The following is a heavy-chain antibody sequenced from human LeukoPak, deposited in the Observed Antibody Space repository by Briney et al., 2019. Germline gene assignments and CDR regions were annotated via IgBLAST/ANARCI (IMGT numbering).Heavy chain of an antibody. CDR2: ISGSGDTT. D-gene: IGHD1-26*01. Sequence: GGSLRLSCAASGFSFSRYGMSWVRQAPGKGLEWVSAISGSGDTTYYADSVKGRFTISRDNSKNTLYLQMNSLRAEDTAVYYCARGEWELDYWGQGTLVTVSS. CDR1: GFSFSRYG. CDR3: ARGEWELDY. J-gene: IGHJ4*02. V-gene: IGHV3-23*01.